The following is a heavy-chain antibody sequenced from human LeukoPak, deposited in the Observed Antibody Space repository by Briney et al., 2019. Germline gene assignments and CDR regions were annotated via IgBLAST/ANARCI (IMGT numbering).Heavy chain of an antibody. Sequence: GGCLRLSCAASGFTFSNYGMSWVRQAPGKGLEWVSVISGSGGRTDYADSVKGRFTISRDNSNNTLYLQMNSLRAEDTAVYYCAKDGSYYNFDYWGQGTLVTVSS. D-gene: IGHD1-26*01. CDR3: AKDGSYYNFDY. CDR2: ISGSGGRT. CDR1: GFTFSNYG. J-gene: IGHJ4*02. V-gene: IGHV3-23*01.